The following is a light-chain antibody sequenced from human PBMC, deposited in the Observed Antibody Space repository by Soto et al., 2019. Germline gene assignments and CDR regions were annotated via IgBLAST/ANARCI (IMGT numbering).Light chain of an antibody. CDR2: GAS. J-gene: IGKJ5*01. CDR1: QSVSSSY. CDR3: QQYGSSPGIT. V-gene: IGKV3-20*01. Sequence: EIVLTQSPGTLSLSPGERATLSCRASQSVSSSYLAWYQQKPGQAHRLLIYGASSRATGIPDRFSGSGSGTDFTLTISRLEPEDFAVYYCQQYGSSPGITVGQGTRLEIK.